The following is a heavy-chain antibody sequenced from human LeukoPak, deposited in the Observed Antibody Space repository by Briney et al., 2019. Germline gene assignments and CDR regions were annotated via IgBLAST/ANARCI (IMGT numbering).Heavy chain of an antibody. CDR1: GGSFSGYY. Sequence: TSETLSLTCAVYGGSFSGYYWSWIRQPPGKGLEWIGEINHSGSTNYNPSLKSRVTISVDTSKNQFSLKLSSVTAADTAVYYCARGLLIDVDTAMVSGMGVWGQGTTVTVSS. CDR2: INHSGST. CDR3: ARGLLIDVDTAMVSGMGV. V-gene: IGHV4-34*01. D-gene: IGHD5-18*01. J-gene: IGHJ6*02.